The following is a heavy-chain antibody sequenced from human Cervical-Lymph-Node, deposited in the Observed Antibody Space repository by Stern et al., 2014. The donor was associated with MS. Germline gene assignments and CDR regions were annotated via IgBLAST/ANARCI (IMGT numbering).Heavy chain of an antibody. Sequence: VQLLESGAEVKKPGASVKVSCKASGYTFTGYYMHWVRQAPGQGLEWMGRINPNSGGTNYAQKFQGRVTMTRYTSISTAYMELSRLRSDDTAVYYCAVLAAAQRLFDYWGQGTLVTVSS. V-gene: IGHV1-2*06. CDR2: INPNSGGT. D-gene: IGHD6-13*01. CDR3: AVLAAAQRLFDY. CDR1: GYTFTGYY. J-gene: IGHJ4*02.